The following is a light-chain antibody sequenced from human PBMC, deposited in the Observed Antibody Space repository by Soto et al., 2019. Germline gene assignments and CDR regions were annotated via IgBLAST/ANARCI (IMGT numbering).Light chain of an antibody. CDR3: HQRSNWPTT. J-gene: IGKJ1*01. CDR1: QSVTSY. Sequence: EIVLTQSPATLSLSPGERATLSCRASQSVTSYLAWYQQKPGQAPRLLIYDASNRASGIPARFSGSGSGTDFTLTISSLEPEDFAVYYCHQRSNWPTTFGQGTKVDIK. V-gene: IGKV3-11*01. CDR2: DAS.